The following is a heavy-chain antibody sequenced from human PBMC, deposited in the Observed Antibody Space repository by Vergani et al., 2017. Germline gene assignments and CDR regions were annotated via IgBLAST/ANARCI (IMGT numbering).Heavy chain of an antibody. D-gene: IGHD2-15*01. CDR3: ARDNAVGETFDS. CDR1: GGSISGVSYY. J-gene: IGHJ4*03. V-gene: IGHV4-61*02. CDR2: NYYSGRT. Sequence: QVQLQESGPGLVKPSQSLSLTCTVSGGSISGVSYYLSWVRQPAGKGLEWLGRNYYSGRTDYNPSLESRVTISVDTSKNTFSLKLNSVPAADTAIYYCARDNAVGETFDSWGQGTLVSVSS.